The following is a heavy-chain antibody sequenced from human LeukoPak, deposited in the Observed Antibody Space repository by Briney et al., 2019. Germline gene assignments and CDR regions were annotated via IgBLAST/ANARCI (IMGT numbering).Heavy chain of an antibody. J-gene: IGHJ4*02. CDR1: GFTISNYW. V-gene: IGHV3-74*01. CDR2: INSDGSST. Sequence: GGSLRLSCAASGFTISNYWMRWVRQAPGKGLVWVSRINSDGSSTYYADSVKGRFAISRDNAKNTLYLQINSLRAEDTAVYYCPSQVRYGLDYWGQGTLVTVSS. CDR3: PSQVRYGLDY. D-gene: IGHD1-14*01.